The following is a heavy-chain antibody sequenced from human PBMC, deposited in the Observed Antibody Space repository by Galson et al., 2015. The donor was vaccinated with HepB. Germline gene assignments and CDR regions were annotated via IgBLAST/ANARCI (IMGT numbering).Heavy chain of an antibody. J-gene: IGHJ4*02. D-gene: IGHD3-3*01. CDR3: ARFHGISITGQFDY. V-gene: IGHV4-34*01. Sequence: SETLSLTCAAYGGSFSGFYWSWVRQTPKKGLEWIGEIDHSGTAHYSPSLRSRVTISIDTSKNQFSLSLISVTAADTAVYSCARFHGISITGQFDYWGQGILVTVSS. CDR1: GGSFSGFY. CDR2: IDHSGTA.